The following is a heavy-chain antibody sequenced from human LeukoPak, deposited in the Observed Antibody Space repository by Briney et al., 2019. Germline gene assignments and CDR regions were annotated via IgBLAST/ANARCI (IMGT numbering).Heavy chain of an antibody. CDR3: ARVSKVLRLFDY. Sequence: PGGSLRLSCAATGFTFSSYWMSWVRQAPGKGLEWVSVIYSGGSTYYADSVKGRFTISRDNSKNTLYLQMNSLRAEDTAVYYCARVSKVLRLFDYWGQGTLVTVSS. CDR1: GFTFSSYW. CDR2: IYSGGST. D-gene: IGHD4/OR15-4a*01. V-gene: IGHV3-53*01. J-gene: IGHJ4*02.